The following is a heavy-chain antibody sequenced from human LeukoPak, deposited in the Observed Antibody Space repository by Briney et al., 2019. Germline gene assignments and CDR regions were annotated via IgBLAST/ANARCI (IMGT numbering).Heavy chain of an antibody. D-gene: IGHD3-3*01. CDR1: GGSFSDNY. CDR3: ARERKRVFGVITTRVWFDS. V-gene: IGHV4-34*01. Sequence: SETLSLTCAVYGGSFSDNYWTWIRQPPGKGLEWIGEINHSGSTNYNPSLKSRVTISVHTSKNQFSLKLSSVTAADTAVYYCARERKRVFGVITTRVWFDSWGQGTLVTVSS. J-gene: IGHJ5*01. CDR2: INHSGST.